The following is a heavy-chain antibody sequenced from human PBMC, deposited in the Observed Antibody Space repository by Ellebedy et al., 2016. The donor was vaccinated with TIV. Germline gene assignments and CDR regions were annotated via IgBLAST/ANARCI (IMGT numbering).Heavy chain of an antibody. CDR2: IDTSGGT. J-gene: IGHJ3*02. CDR1: GFTCSSHD. Sequence: GGSLRLXXAASGFTCSSHDMHWVRQAAGKSLEWVSAIDTSGGTSYAAAVKGRFTISRESAKNSLYLQMNSLRDGDTAVYYCTRDGGRFGDLGRDAFDIWGQGTTVIVSS. V-gene: IGHV3-13*01. CDR3: TRDGGRFGDLGRDAFDI. D-gene: IGHD3-10*01.